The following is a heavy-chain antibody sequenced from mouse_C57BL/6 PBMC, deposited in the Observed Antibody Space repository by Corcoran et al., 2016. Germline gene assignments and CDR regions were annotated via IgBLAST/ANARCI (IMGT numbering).Heavy chain of an antibody. CDR3: ARDRYTLFAY. Sequence: DVLLQESGPVLVKPSQTLSLSCSVTGYSLTSGYYWNWIRQFPGNKLEWMGYISYDGSNNYNPSLKNRISITRDTAKNQFFLKLNSVTTEDTTTYYCARDRYTLFAYWGQGTLVTVSA. D-gene: IGHD2-12*01. V-gene: IGHV3-6*01. CDR2: ISYDGSN. CDR1: GYSLTSGYY. J-gene: IGHJ3*01.